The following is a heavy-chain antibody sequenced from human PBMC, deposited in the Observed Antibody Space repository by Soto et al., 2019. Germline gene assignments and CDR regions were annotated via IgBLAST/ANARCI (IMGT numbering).Heavy chain of an antibody. CDR3: ARQFDYDSSGYYYAY. CDR2: ITPIFGTA. D-gene: IGHD3-22*01. V-gene: IGHV1-69*13. Sequence: SVKVSCKASGSTFSISTVSCVPQSPLQGLEWMGGITPIFGTANYAQKFQGRVTITADESTTTAYMELNRLRSEDTAVYYCARQFDYDSSGYYYAYWGQGTRVTVSS. CDR1: GSTFSIST. J-gene: IGHJ4*02.